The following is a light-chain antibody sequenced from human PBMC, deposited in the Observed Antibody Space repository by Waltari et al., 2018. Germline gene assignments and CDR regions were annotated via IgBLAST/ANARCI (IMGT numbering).Light chain of an antibody. CDR1: RSNLGNNS. Sequence: QSVLTQPPSASGPPGPRVTISCSGSRSNLGNNSVCWYQQLPGTAPKLLIYRNNQRPSGVPDRFSGAKSGTSASLAISGLRSEDEADYYCAVWDDSLSGRVFGGGTKVTVL. J-gene: IGLJ3*02. V-gene: IGLV1-47*01. CDR2: RNN. CDR3: AVWDDSLSGRV.